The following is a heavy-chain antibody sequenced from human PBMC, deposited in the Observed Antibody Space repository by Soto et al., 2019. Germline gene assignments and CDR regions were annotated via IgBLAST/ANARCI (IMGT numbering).Heavy chain of an antibody. Sequence: QVQLQQWGAGLLKPSETLSLTCAVYGGSFNGYYWSWIRQPPGKGLEWIGEINYSGSTNYNPSLKSRVTISVDTPKNQFSLRLNSMTAADTAVYYCARGATGDSWGQGTLVTVSS. D-gene: IGHD4-17*01. CDR1: GGSFNGYY. J-gene: IGHJ4*02. V-gene: IGHV4-34*01. CDR3: ARGATGDS. CDR2: INYSGST.